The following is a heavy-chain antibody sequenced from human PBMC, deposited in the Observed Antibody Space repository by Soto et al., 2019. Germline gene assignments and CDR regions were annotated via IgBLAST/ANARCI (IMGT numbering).Heavy chain of an antibody. J-gene: IGHJ3*02. Sequence: ASVKVSCKASGCTFTSYGISWVRQAPGQGLEWMGWISAYNGNTNYAQKLQGRVTMTTDTSTSTAYMELRSLRSDDTAVYYCARGDGYSSSWYPYPAFDIWGQGTMVTVSS. CDR3: ARGDGYSSSWYPYPAFDI. D-gene: IGHD6-13*01. V-gene: IGHV1-18*01. CDR1: GCTFTSYG. CDR2: ISAYNGNT.